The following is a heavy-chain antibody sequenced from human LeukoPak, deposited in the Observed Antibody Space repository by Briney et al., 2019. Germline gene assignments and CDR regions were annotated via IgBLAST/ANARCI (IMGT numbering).Heavy chain of an antibody. J-gene: IGHJ6*03. D-gene: IGHD6-13*01. CDR1: GDSVSSNSAA. V-gene: IGHV6-1*01. CDR3: ARGEYSSSWYSGGGRYYYYYYMDV. CDR2: TYCRSKLYN. Sequence: SQTLSLTCAISGDSVSSNSAAWNWIRQSPSRGLEWLGRTYCRSKLYNDYAVSVKSRITINPDTSKNQFSLQLNSVTPEDTAVYYCARGEYSSSWYSGGGRYYYYYYMDVWGKGTTVTISS.